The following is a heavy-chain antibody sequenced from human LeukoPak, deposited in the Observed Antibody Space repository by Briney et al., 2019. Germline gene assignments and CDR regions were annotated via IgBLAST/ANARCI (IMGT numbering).Heavy chain of an antibody. CDR1: GGSISSSSYY. V-gene: IGHV4-39*01. CDR3: AAMGSYGSGSHDD. D-gene: IGHD3-10*01. Sequence: PSETLSLTCTVSGGSISSSSYYWGWIRQPPGKGLEWIGSIYYSGSTYYNPSLKSRVTISVDTSKNQFSLKLSSVTAADTAVYFCAAMGSYGSGSHDDWGQGTLVTVSS. J-gene: IGHJ4*02. CDR2: IYYSGST.